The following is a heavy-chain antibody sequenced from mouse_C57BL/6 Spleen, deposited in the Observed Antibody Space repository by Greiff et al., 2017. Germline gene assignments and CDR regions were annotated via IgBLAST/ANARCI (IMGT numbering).Heavy chain of an antibody. V-gene: IGHV1-55*01. CDR3: ARIYYDSRAMDD. D-gene: IGHD2-4*01. Sequence: QVQLQQPGAELVKPGASVKMSCKASGYTFTSYWITWVKQRPGQGLEWIGDIYPGSGSTNYTEKFKSKATLTVDTSSSTAYMQLSSLTSEDSAVYYCARIYYDSRAMDDWGQGTSVTVSS. J-gene: IGHJ4*01. CDR2: IYPGSGST. CDR1: GYTFTSYW.